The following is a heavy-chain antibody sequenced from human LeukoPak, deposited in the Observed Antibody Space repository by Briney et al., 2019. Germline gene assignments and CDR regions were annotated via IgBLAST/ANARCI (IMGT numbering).Heavy chain of an antibody. CDR1: GFTFSTYN. J-gene: IGHJ4*02. CDR3: ARDFLTGYFDY. D-gene: IGHD3-9*01. CDR2: ISSSGSTK. V-gene: IGHV3-48*02. Sequence: GGSLRLSCAASGFTFSTYNMNWVRQAPGKGLEWVSYISSSGSTKYYADSVKGRFTISRDNVKNSLFLQMNSLSDEDTAVYYCARDFLTGYFDYWGQGTLVNVSS.